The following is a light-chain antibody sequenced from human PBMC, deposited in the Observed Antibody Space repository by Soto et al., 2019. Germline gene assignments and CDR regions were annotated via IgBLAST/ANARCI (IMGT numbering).Light chain of an antibody. CDR2: EVS. CDR3: SSYTSSSTLL. Sequence: QSVLTQPASVSGSPGQSITISCTGTSSDVGGYNYVSWYQQHPGKAPKLMIHEVSTRPSGVSNRFSGSKSANTASLTISGLQAEDEAEYYCSSYTSSSTLLFGGGTMVTVL. CDR1: SSDVGGYNY. V-gene: IGLV2-14*01. J-gene: IGLJ2*01.